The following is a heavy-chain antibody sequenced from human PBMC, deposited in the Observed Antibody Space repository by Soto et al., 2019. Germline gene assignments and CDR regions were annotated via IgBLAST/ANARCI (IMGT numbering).Heavy chain of an antibody. V-gene: IGHV3-49*03. J-gene: IGHJ4*02. Sequence: PGGSLRLSCTASGFNFGDYVMTWFRQAPGKGLEWVGFIRSKTYGGTTEYAASVKGRFTISRDDSKSIAYLQMNSLKTEDTAMYYCTRDSGCGGDCYENYFDYWGLGTLVTVSS. CDR1: GFNFGDYV. D-gene: IGHD2-21*02. CDR3: TRDSGCGGDCYENYFDY. CDR2: IRSKTYGGTT.